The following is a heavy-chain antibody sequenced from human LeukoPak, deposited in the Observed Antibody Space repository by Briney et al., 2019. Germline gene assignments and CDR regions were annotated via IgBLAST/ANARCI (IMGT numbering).Heavy chain of an antibody. J-gene: IGHJ4*02. Sequence: GGSLRLSCAASEFTVSSNYMSWVRQAPGKGLEWVSVIYSGGSTYYADSVKGRFTISRDNFKNTVYLQMNSLRAEDTAVYYCARLPGRFDSSSKNGYYWGQGTLVTVSS. CDR3: ARLPGRFDSSSKNGYY. V-gene: IGHV3-53*01. CDR1: EFTVSSNY. CDR2: IYSGGST. D-gene: IGHD6-13*01.